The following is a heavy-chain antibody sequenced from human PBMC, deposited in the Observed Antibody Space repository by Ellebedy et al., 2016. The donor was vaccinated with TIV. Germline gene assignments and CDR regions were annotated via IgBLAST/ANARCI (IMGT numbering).Heavy chain of an antibody. CDR2: ISYDGSNK. CDR3: ARDSLLRFSRSGMDV. V-gene: IGHV3-30*03. CDR1: GFTFSSYG. D-gene: IGHD3-3*01. J-gene: IGHJ6*02. Sequence: GGSLRLSCAASGFTFSSYGMYWVRQAPGKGLEWVAVISYDGSNKYYADSVKGRFTISRDNAKNSLYLQMNSLRAEDTAVYYCARDSLLRFSRSGMDVWGQGTTVTVSS.